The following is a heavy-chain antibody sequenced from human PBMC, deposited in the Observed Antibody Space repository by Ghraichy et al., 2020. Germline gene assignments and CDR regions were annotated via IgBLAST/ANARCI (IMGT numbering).Heavy chain of an antibody. D-gene: IGHD2-15*01. CDR1: GGSINSSNW. J-gene: IGHJ4*02. V-gene: IGHV4-4*02. CDR2: IYHSGST. CDR3: ARTTPDFCSGGSCYLYYSDY. Sequence: SETLALTCAVSGGSINSSNWWSWVRQPPGKGLEWIGEIYHSGSTNYNPSLKSRVTISVDNSKNQFSLKLSSVTAADTAVYYCARTTPDFCSGGSCYLYYSDYWGQGTLVTVSS.